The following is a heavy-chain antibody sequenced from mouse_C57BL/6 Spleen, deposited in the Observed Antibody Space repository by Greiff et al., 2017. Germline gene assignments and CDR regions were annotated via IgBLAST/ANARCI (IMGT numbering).Heavy chain of an antibody. V-gene: IGHV1-26*01. D-gene: IGHD1-1*01. J-gene: IGHJ1*03. CDR1: GYTFTDYY. CDR3: ARRAFITTVVDWYFDV. CDR2: INPNNGGT. Sequence: EVQLQQSGPELVKPGASVKISCKASGYTFTDYYMNWVKQSHGKSLEWIGDINPNNGGTSYNQKFKGKATLTVDKSSSTAYMELRSLTSEDSAVYYCARRAFITTVVDWYFDVWGTGTTVTVSS.